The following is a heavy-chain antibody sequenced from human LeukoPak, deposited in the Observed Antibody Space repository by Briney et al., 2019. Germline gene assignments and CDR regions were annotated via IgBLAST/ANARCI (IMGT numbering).Heavy chain of an antibody. CDR2: INHSGST. J-gene: IGHJ4*02. D-gene: IGHD6-19*01. Sequence: PPETLSLTCAVYGGSFSGYYWSWIRQPPGKGLEWIGEINHSGSTNYNPSLKSRVTISVDTSKNQFSLKLSSVTAADTAVYYCARGSYSSGRRSVTAFDYWGQGTLVTVSS. CDR3: ARGSYSSGRRSVTAFDY. CDR1: GGSFSGYY. V-gene: IGHV4-34*01.